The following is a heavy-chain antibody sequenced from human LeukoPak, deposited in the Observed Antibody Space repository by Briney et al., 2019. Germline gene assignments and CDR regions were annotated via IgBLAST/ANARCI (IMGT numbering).Heavy chain of an antibody. CDR2: IGYRSFFI. D-gene: IGHD6-19*01. J-gene: IGHJ4*02. Sequence: GGSLRLSCAACGFAFNNYDMTWVRQAPGKGVEGVSSIGYRSFFIYYADSVRGRFTISRDNAKNSVYLQMNTLRAEDTAVYYCSCSSPPLRRSSQPDYWGQGTLVTVSS. CDR3: SCSSPPLRRSSQPDY. V-gene: IGHV3-21*01. CDR1: GFAFNNYD.